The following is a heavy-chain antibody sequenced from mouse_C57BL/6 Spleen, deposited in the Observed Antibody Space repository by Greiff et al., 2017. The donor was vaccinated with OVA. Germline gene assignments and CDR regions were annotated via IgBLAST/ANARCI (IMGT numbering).Heavy chain of an antibody. D-gene: IGHD2-5*01. V-gene: IGHV1-50*01. Sequence: QVQLQQPGAELVKPGASVKLSCKASGYTFTSYWMQWVKQRPGQGLEWIGELDPSDSYTNYNQKFKGKATLTVDTSSSTAYMQLSSLTSEDSAVYYCGLYSNYVWFAYWGQGTLVTVSA. CDR2: LDPSDSYT. CDR1: GYTFTSYW. CDR3: GLYSNYVWFAY. J-gene: IGHJ3*01.